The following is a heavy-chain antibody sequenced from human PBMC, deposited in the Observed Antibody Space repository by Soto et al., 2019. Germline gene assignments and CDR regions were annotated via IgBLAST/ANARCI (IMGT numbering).Heavy chain of an antibody. J-gene: IGHJ3*01. V-gene: IGHV1-2*04. CDR3: ARGETGVDDGFDL. CDR2: INPDSGGT. D-gene: IGHD7-27*01. CDR1: GYIFAGYY. Sequence: ASVKVSCKASGYIFAGYYIHWVRQAPGQRLEWMGWINPDSGGTNSAQKFQNWVTMTRDTSISTAYMELSRLRSDDTALYYCARGETGVDDGFDLWGQGTMVPVSS.